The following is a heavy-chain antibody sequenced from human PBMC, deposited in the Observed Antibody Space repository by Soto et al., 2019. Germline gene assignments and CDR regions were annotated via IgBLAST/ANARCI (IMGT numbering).Heavy chain of an antibody. D-gene: IGHD3-3*01. Sequence: GGSLRLSCAASGFTFSSYAMSWVRQAPGKGLEWVSAISGSGGSTYYADSVKGRFTISRDNSKNTLYLQMNSLRAEDTAVYYCAKDMYYDFWSGSRYYYYMDVWGKGTTVTVSS. CDR3: AKDMYYDFWSGSRYYYYMDV. CDR1: GFTFSSYA. J-gene: IGHJ6*03. CDR2: ISGSGGST. V-gene: IGHV3-23*01.